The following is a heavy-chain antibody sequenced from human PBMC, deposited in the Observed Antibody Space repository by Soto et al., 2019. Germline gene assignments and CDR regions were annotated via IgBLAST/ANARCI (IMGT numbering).Heavy chain of an antibody. CDR3: ARLIRGYCSGGSCEVNWFDP. CDR1: GYTFTRYY. D-gene: IGHD2-15*01. J-gene: IGHJ5*02. Sequence: ASVKVSCKASGYTFTRYYMHWVRQAPGQGLEWMGIINPSGGSTSYAQKFQGRVTMTRDTSTSTVYMELSSLRSEDTAVYYCARLIRGYCSGGSCEVNWFDPWGQGTLVTVSS. CDR2: INPSGGST. V-gene: IGHV1-46*01.